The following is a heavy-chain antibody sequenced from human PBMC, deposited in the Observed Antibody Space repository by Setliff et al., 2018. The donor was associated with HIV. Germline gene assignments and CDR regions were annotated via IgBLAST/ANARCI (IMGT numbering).Heavy chain of an antibody. CDR1: GYSFTSYG. J-gene: IGHJ1*01. CDR2: ITTNSGNT. CDR3: ARGVTRDSGGYYRDEYFQH. D-gene: IGHD3-22*01. Sequence: ASVKVSCKASGYSFTSYGISWVRQAPGQGFEWVGWITTNSGNTKYAQKLQGRVTMTTDTSTTTAYLELRSLRSDDTAIYYCARGVTRDSGGYYRDEYFQHWGQGTLVTVSS. V-gene: IGHV1-18*01.